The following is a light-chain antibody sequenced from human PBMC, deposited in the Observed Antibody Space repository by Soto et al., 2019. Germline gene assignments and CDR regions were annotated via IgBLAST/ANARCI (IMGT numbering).Light chain of an antibody. J-gene: IGKJ5*01. Sequence: DIPMTQSPSTLSASVGDRVTITCRASQTISSWLAWYQQKPGKVPKLLIYKASSLESGVPSRFSGSGSGTEFTLTMSSLQPDDFATYYCQQYNSYSPVTFGQGTRLEIK. CDR3: QQYNSYSPVT. CDR2: KAS. CDR1: QTISSW. V-gene: IGKV1-5*03.